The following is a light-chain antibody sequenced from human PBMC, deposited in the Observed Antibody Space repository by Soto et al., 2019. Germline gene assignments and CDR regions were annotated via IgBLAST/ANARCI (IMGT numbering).Light chain of an antibody. CDR3: QQYNTWLWT. J-gene: IGKJ1*01. V-gene: IGKV3-15*01. CDR1: QNVNAN. CDR2: GAS. Sequence: EVVMTQSPATLSVSPGERATLSCRASQNVNANLAWYQQKRGQAPRLLIHGASTRATGIPARFSGSGFGTEFILTISSLQSEDFAVYYCQQYNTWLWTFGQGTKVEDK.